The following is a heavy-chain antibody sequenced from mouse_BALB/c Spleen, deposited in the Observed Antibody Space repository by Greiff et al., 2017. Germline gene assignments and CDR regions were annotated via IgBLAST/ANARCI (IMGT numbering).Heavy chain of an antibody. V-gene: IGHV1-69*02. J-gene: IGHJ2*01. CDR2: IYPSDSYT. D-gene: IGHD1-2*01. CDR1: GYTFTSYW. CDR3: TRGATATNY. Sequence: QVQLQQPGAELVRPGASVKLSCKASGYTFTSYWINWEKQRPGQGLEWIGNIYPSDSYTNYNQKFKDKATLTVDKSSSTAYMQLSSPTSEDSAVYYCTRGATATNYWGQGTTLTVSS.